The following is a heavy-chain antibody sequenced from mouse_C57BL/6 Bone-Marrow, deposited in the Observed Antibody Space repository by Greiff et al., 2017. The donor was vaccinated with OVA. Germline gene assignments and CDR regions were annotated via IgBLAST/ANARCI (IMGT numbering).Heavy chain of an antibody. D-gene: IGHD2-5*01. CDR2: IYPRSGNT. CDR3: ATYYSNYEAY. V-gene: IGHV1-81*01. J-gene: IGHJ3*01. Sequence: QVQLQQSGAELARPGASVKLSCKASGYTFTSYGISWVKQRPGQGLEWIGEIYPRSGNTYYNEKFKGKATLTADKSSSTAYMELRSLTSEDSAVYFCATYYSNYEAYWGQGTLVTVSA. CDR1: GYTFTSYG.